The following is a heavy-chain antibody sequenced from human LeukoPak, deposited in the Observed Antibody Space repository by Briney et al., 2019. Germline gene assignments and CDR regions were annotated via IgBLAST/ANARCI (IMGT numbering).Heavy chain of an antibody. Sequence: ASVKVSCKASGYTFASYYMHWVRQAPGQGLEWMGAINPSGGRTSYGQKFQGRVTMTRDTSTSTVYMELSSLRSEDAAVYYCARLRHDNSGPFDYWGQGTLVTVSS. CDR3: ARLRHDNSGPFDY. J-gene: IGHJ4*02. V-gene: IGHV1-46*01. D-gene: IGHD3-22*01. CDR2: INPSGGRT. CDR1: GYTFASYY.